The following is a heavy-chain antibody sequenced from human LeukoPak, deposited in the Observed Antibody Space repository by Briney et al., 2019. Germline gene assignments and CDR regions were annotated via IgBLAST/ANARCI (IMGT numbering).Heavy chain of an antibody. Sequence: GGSLRLSCAASGFTFSNYWIHWVRQAPGKGLEWVSYISSSGSTIYYADSVKGRFTISRDNAKNSLYLQMNSLRAEDTAVYYCAREEGWAPARLIDYWGQGTLVTVSS. CDR1: GFTFSNYW. CDR2: ISSSGSTI. J-gene: IGHJ4*02. V-gene: IGHV3-11*01. CDR3: AREEGWAPARLIDY. D-gene: IGHD6-19*01.